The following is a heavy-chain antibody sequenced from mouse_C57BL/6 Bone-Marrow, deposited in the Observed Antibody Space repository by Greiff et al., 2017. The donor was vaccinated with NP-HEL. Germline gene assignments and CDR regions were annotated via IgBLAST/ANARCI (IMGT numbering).Heavy chain of an antibody. CDR1: GYTFTDYY. J-gene: IGHJ1*03. Sequence: VQLQQSGPELVKPGASVKISCKASGYTFTDYYMNWVKQSHGKSLEWIGDINPNNGGTSYNQKFKGKATLTVEKSSSTAYMELRSLTSEDSAVYYCARTTVVAIYWYFDVWGTGTTVTVSS. CDR2: INPNNGGT. D-gene: IGHD1-1*01. V-gene: IGHV1-26*01. CDR3: ARTTVVAIYWYFDV.